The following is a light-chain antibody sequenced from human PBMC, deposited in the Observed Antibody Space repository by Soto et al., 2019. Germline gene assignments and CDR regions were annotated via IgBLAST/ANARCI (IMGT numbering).Light chain of an antibody. CDR1: QSVSSN. Sequence: EVLMTQSPSTLSVSPGESATLSCRASQSVSSNLAWYQQKPGQAPRLLIYGASTRATGVPTRYSGSRSGAEFTLTINSLQSEDFEVYYCQQYNKWPRTFGQGTKVDIK. V-gene: IGKV3-15*01. J-gene: IGKJ1*01. CDR2: GAS. CDR3: QQYNKWPRT.